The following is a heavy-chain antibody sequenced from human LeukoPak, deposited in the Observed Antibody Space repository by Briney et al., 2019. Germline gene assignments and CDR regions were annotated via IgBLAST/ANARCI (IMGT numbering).Heavy chain of an antibody. CDR2: INPNSGGT. J-gene: IGHJ4*02. CDR1: GYTFTGYY. Sequence: ASVKVSCKASGYTFTGYYMHWVRQAPGQGLEWMGWINPNSGGTNYAQKFQGRVTMTRDTSISTAYMELSRLRSDDTAVYYCARELDFWSGLDYWGQGTLATVSS. D-gene: IGHD3-3*01. V-gene: IGHV1-2*02. CDR3: ARELDFWSGLDY.